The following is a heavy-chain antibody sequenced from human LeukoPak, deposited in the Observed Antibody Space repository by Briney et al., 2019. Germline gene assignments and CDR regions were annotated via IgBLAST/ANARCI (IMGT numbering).Heavy chain of an antibody. V-gene: IGHV1-24*01. CDR3: ATPPYYNGSGVPKHYYYYMDV. CDR2: FDPEDGET. J-gene: IGHJ6*03. CDR1: GYTLTELS. D-gene: IGHD3-10*01. Sequence: ASVKVSCKVSGYTLTELSMHWVRQAPGKGLEWMGGFDPEDGETIYAQKFQGRVTMTEDTSTDTAYMELSSLRSEYTAVYYCATPPYYNGSGVPKHYYYYMDVWGKGTTVTVSS.